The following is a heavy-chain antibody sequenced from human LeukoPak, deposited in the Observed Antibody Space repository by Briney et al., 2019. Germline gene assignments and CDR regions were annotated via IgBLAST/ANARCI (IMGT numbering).Heavy chain of an antibody. V-gene: IGHV4-4*02. Sequence: SETLSLTCAVSGGSISSSNWWSWVRQPPGKGLEWIGEIYHSGSTNYNPSLKSRVTISVDTSKNQFSLKLSSVAAADTAVYYCARESLGGSGSYYKWDFDYWGQGTLVTVSS. CDR3: ARESLGGSGSYYKWDFDY. D-gene: IGHD3-10*01. J-gene: IGHJ4*02. CDR2: IYHSGST. CDR1: GGSISSSNW.